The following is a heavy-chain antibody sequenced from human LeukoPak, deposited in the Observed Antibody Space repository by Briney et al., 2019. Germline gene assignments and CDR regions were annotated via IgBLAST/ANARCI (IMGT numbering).Heavy chain of an antibody. CDR3: AREGSTLFDP. CDR2: INHSGST. CDR1: GGSFSGYY. J-gene: IGHJ5*02. D-gene: IGHD2-2*01. V-gene: IGHV4-34*01. Sequence: SETLSLTCAVYGGSFSGYYWSWIRQPPGKGLEWIGEINHSGSTNYNPSLKSRVTMSVDTSKNQFSLKLSSVTAADTAVYYCAREGSTLFDPWGQGTLVTVSS.